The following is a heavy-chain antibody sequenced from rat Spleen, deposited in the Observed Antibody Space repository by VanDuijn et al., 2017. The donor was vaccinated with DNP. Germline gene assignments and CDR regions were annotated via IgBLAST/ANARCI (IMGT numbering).Heavy chain of an antibody. CDR2: IAYSGIT. Sequence: EVQLQESGPGLVKPSQSLSLTCSVTGYSITRTYWGWIRQFPTNRMEYIGPIAYSGITNYNPSLKSRISITRDTSKNQLFLQVNSVTTEDTATYYCARQVSGIPYWYFDFWGPGTMVIVSS. D-gene: IGHD1-6*01. CDR1: GYSITRTY. CDR3: ARQVSGIPYWYFDF. J-gene: IGHJ1*01. V-gene: IGHV3-1*01.